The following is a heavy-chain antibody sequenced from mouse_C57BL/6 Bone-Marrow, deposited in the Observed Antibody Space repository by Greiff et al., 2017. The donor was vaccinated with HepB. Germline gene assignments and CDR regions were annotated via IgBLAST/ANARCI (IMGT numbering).Heavy chain of an antibody. V-gene: IGHV1-4*01. J-gene: IGHJ3*01. CDR1: GYTFTSYT. Sequence: VQLKQSGAELARPGASVKMSCKASGYTFTSYTMHWVKQRPGQGLEWIGYINPSSGYTKYNQKFKDKATLTADKSSSTAYMQLSSLTSEDSAVYYCASGTTVPFAYWGQGTLVTVSA. CDR2: INPSSGYT. CDR3: ASGTTVPFAY. D-gene: IGHD1-1*01.